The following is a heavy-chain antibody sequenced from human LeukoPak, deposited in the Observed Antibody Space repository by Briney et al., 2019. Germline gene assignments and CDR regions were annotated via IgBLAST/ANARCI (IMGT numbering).Heavy chain of an antibody. V-gene: IGHV3-23*01. CDR1: GFPLSSYA. CDR3: ARDSVRSGSYDFDY. J-gene: IGHJ4*02. D-gene: IGHD3-10*01. CDR2: TSSSDPGT. Sequence: GGSLRLSCAASGFPLSSYAMSWVRQGPGKGLEWVAATSSSDPGTYHADSVRGRFTISRDNSKNTLYLQMNRLRVEDAAVYYCARDSVRSGSYDFDYWGQGTLVTVSS.